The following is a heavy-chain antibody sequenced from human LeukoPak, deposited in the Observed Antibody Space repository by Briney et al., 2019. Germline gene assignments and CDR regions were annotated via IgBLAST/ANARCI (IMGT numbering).Heavy chain of an antibody. Sequence: ASVKVSCKASGYTFTSYDINWVRQATGQGLEWMGWMNPNSGNTGYAQKFQGRVTMTRNTSISTAYMELRSLRSEDTAVYYCARVLILGLDTAMVSYFYYFFGMDLWGQGTTVTVSS. CDR2: MNPNSGNT. CDR3: ARVLILGLDTAMVSYFYYFFGMDL. J-gene: IGHJ6*02. CDR1: GYTFTSYD. D-gene: IGHD5-18*01. V-gene: IGHV1-8*01.